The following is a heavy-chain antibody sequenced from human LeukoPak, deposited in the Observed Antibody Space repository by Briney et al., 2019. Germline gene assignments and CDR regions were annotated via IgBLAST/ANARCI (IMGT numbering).Heavy chain of an antibody. CDR1: GFTVSSNY. CDR2: IYSGGST. Sequence: GGSLRLSCAASGFTVSSNYMSWVRQAPGKGLEWVSVIYSGGSTYYSDSVKGRFTISRNNSKTPLYLQMNSLRAEDTAVYYCASCRIAAAAIDAFDIWGQGTMVTVSS. J-gene: IGHJ3*02. V-gene: IGHV3-53*01. D-gene: IGHD6-13*01. CDR3: ASCRIAAAAIDAFDI.